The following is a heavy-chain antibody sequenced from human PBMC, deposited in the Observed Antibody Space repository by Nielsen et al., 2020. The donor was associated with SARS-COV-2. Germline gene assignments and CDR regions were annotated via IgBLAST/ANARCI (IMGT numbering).Heavy chain of an antibody. Sequence: ASVKVSCKVSGYTLTELSMHWVRQAPGKGLEWMGGFDPEDGETIYAQKFQGRVTMTEDTSTDTAYMELSSLRSEDTALYYCATLAAADIYYYYGMDVWGQGTTVTVSS. CDR1: GYTLTELS. J-gene: IGHJ6*02. CDR3: ATLAAADIYYYYGMDV. V-gene: IGHV1-24*01. CDR2: FDPEDGET. D-gene: IGHD6-13*01.